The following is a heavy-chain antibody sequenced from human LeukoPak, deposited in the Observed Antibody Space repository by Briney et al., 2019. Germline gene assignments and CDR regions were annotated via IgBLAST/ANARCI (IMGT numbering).Heavy chain of an antibody. D-gene: IGHD3-10*01. V-gene: IGHV3-30*04. J-gene: IGHJ4*02. CDR1: GFTFSNNA. CDR2: ISYDGTYK. Sequence: GGSLRLSCAGSGFTFSNNAMNWVRQAPGKGLERVAVISYDGTYKYHADSVKGRFTISRDNSNNTLYLQMNSLRPEDTAVYYCARDSGRGYYFDYWGQGTLVTVSS. CDR3: ARDSGRGYYFDY.